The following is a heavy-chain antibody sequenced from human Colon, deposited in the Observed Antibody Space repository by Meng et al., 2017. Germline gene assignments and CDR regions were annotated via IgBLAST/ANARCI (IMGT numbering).Heavy chain of an antibody. Sequence: SETLSLTCTVSDYSISSGYFWGWIRQPPGKGLEWIGHIYHSGSTYYNPSLMRRVTISVDTSKNQFSLTLSSVTAADTAVYYCARQSPDYYDSSSYYYWGQGTLVTVSS. CDR3: ARQSPDYYDSSSYYY. V-gene: IGHV4-38-2*02. CDR1: DYSISSGYF. D-gene: IGHD3-22*01. CDR2: IYHSGST. J-gene: IGHJ4*02.